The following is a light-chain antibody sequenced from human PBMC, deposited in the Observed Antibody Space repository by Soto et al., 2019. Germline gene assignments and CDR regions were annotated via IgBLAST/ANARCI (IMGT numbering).Light chain of an antibody. CDR1: QSVSSSH. CDR2: DAS. CDR3: QDRGNWPIFT. V-gene: IGKV3D-20*02. J-gene: IGKJ4*01. Sequence: EIVLTQSPGTLSLSPGERATLSCRASQSVSSSHLAWYQQRPGQAPRLLIYDASHRATGIPARFTGSGSGTDFTLIISRLEPEDSAVYYCQDRGNWPIFTFGGGTKVDIK.